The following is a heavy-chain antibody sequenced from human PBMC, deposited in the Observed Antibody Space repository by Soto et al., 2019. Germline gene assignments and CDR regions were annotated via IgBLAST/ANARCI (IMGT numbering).Heavy chain of an antibody. J-gene: IGHJ4*02. CDR1: GGTFSSYA. CDR2: IIPIFGTA. V-gene: IGHV1-69*01. CDR3: ASAPSEGIAARRPGHDY. D-gene: IGHD6-6*01. Sequence: QVQLVQSGAEVKKPGSSVKVSCKASGGTFSSYAISWVRQAPGQGLEWMGGIIPIFGTANYAQKFQGRVTITADESTSTAYMELSSLRSEDTAVYYCASAPSEGIAARRPGHDYWGQGTLVTVSS.